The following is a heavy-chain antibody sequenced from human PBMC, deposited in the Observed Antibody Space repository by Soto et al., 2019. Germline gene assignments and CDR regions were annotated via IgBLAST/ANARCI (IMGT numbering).Heavy chain of an antibody. D-gene: IGHD1-26*01. J-gene: IGHJ2*01. CDR3: ASGGSRYWYFDL. V-gene: IGHV1-3*01. CDR1: GYTFTSYA. Sequence: QVPLVQSGAEVQKPGASVKVSCKASGYTFTSYAMHWVRQAPGQRLEWMGWINAGNGNTKYSQKFQGRVNITRDTSASTAYMELSSLGSEATAVYYCASGGSRYWYFDLWGRGTLVTVSS. CDR2: INAGNGNT.